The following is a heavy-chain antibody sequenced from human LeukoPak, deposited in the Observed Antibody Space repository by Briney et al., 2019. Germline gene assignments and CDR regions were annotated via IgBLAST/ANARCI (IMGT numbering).Heavy chain of an antibody. CDR1: GFTFSSYA. J-gene: IGHJ4*02. D-gene: IGHD3-9*01. CDR3: AKLPYFDWLSYFDY. V-gene: IGHV3-23*01. Sequence: GGSLRLSCAASGFTFSSYAMSWVRQAPGKGLEWVSAISGSGGSTYYADSVKGRFTISRVNSKNTLYLRMNSLRAEDTAVYYCAKLPYFDWLSYFDYWGQGTLVTVSS. CDR2: ISGSGGST.